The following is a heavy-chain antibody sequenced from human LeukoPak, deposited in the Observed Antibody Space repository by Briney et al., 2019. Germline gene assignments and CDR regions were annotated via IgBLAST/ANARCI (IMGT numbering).Heavy chain of an antibody. V-gene: IGHV1-18*01. CDR1: GDTFIRYG. CDR2: ISTGNGNT. Sequence: ASVKVSCKASGDTFIRYGITWVRQAPGQGLEWMGWISTGNGNTNSGQKFQGRVTMTTDTSTSTAYMELRSLRSDGTAVYYCARYYYDSSGYYYSYYYYMDVWGKGTTVTVSS. CDR3: ARYYYDSSGYYYSYYYYMDV. J-gene: IGHJ6*03. D-gene: IGHD3-22*01.